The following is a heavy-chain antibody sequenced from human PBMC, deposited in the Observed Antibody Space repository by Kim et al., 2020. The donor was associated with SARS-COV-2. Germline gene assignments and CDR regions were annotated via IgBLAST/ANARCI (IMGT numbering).Heavy chain of an antibody. J-gene: IGHJ3*02. V-gene: IGHV4-31*03. Sequence: SETLSLTCTVSGGSISSGGYYWSWIRQHPGKGLEWIGYIYYSGSTYYNPSLKSRVTISVDTSKNQFSLKLSSVTAADTAVYYCARARGITMLVVVMIDALDIWGQGTMVTVSS. D-gene: IGHD3-22*01. CDR2: IYYSGST. CDR3: ARARGITMLVVVMIDALDI. CDR1: GGSISSGGYY.